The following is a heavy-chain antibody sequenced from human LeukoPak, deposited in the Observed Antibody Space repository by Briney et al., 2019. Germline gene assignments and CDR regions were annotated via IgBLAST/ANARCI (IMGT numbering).Heavy chain of an antibody. CDR3: AKVQDYVWGSYRSSQEYFQH. CDR2: ISGSGGST. J-gene: IGHJ1*01. V-gene: IGHV3-23*01. D-gene: IGHD3-16*02. Sequence: GGSLRLSCAASGFTFSSYAMSWVRQAPGKGLEWVSAISGSGGSTYYADSVKGRFTISRDNSKNTLYLQMNSLRAEDTAVYYCAKVQDYVWGSYRSSQEYFQHWGQGTLVTVSS. CDR1: GFTFSSYA.